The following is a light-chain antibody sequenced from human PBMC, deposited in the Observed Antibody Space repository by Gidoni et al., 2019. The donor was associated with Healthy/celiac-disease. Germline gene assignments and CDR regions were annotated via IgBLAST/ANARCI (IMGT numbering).Light chain of an antibody. V-gene: IGKV1-39*01. J-gene: IGKJ5*01. Sequence: DIQMTQSPSSLSASVRDRVTITCRASPSISSYLNWYQQKPGKAPKLMIYAASSLQSGVPSRFSGSGSGTDFTLTISSLQPEAFATYYCQQSYSTPRITFGQGTRLEIK. CDR1: PSISSY. CDR2: AAS. CDR3: QQSYSTPRIT.